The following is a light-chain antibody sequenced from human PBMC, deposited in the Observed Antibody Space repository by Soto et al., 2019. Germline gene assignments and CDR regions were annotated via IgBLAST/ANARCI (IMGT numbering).Light chain of an antibody. J-gene: IGKJ1*01. CDR1: QTIANIY. CDR3: QQYSGSPET. CDR2: DTS. V-gene: IGKV3-20*01. Sequence: EIVLTQSPGTLSLSPGERAVLSCRASQTIANIYLAWYQHKPGRPPRLLIYDTSTRATGTPDRFTGSGSGTDFTLTISRLEPEDFAVYYCQQYSGSPETFGPGTKVEIK.